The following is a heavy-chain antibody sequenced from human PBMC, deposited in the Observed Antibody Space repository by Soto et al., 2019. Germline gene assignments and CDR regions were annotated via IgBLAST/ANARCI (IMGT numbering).Heavy chain of an antibody. CDR1: GFTFNTYG. J-gene: IGHJ2*01. D-gene: IGHD3-16*01. Sequence: QVQLVESGGGVVQPGRSLRLSCAASGFTFNTYGMHWVRQAPGKGLEWVAVTSYDGSNKYYADSVKGRFTISRDNAKNTLYVEMNSLRAEDTAVYYCVKGATGGPRAYFDLWGRGTLVTVSS. CDR2: TSYDGSNK. CDR3: VKGATGGPRAYFDL. V-gene: IGHV3-30*18.